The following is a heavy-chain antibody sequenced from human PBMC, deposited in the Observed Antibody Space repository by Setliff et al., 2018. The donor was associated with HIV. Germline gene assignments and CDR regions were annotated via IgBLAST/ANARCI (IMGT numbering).Heavy chain of an antibody. CDR1: GNSFTSNW. V-gene: IGHV5-51*01. CDR2: IHPVDSDT. Sequence: PGAALKISWKGSGNSFTSNWSGWVRQMPGKGLEWRGIIHPVDSDTIYSPSFHGQVTISVDKSITTAYLQWSSLKASDTAMYYCARLSRHYSDSTAYHDAFDVWGQGTKVTVSS. D-gene: IGHD3-22*01. J-gene: IGHJ3*01. CDR3: ARLSRHYSDSTAYHDAFDV.